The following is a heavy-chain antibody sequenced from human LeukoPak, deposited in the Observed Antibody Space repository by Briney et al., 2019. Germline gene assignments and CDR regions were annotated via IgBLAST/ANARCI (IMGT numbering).Heavy chain of an antibody. Sequence: SETLSLTCAVYGGSFSGYYWSWIRQPPGKGLEWIGEINHSGSTNYNPSLKSRVTISVDTSKNQFSLKLSSVTAADTAVYYCAGHYYYDSSGYYTSHFDYWGQGTLVTVSS. CDR3: AGHYYYDSSGYYTSHFDY. CDR1: GGSFSGYY. J-gene: IGHJ4*02. CDR2: INHSGST. V-gene: IGHV4-34*01. D-gene: IGHD3-22*01.